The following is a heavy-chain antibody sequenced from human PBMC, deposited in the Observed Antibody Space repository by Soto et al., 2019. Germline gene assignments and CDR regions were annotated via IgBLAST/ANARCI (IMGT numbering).Heavy chain of an antibody. V-gene: IGHV4-59*08. J-gene: IGHJ6*03. CDR1: GGSISSYY. Sequence: SETLSLTCTVFGGSISSYYWSWIRQPPGKGLEWIGYIYYSGSTNYNPSLKSRVTISVDTSKNQFSLKLSSVTAADTAVYYCAMTTYGDYGYYYYMDVWGKGTTVTVSS. CDR3: AMTTYGDYGYYYYMDV. CDR2: IYYSGST. D-gene: IGHD4-17*01.